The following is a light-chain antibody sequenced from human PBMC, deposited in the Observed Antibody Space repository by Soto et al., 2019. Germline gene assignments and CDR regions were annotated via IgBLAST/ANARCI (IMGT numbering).Light chain of an antibody. J-gene: IGKJ3*01. CDR3: RQHNNWHPATLA. Sequence: EIGMTQSPATLSVSPGERATLSCRASQSVSLNLAWYQQKPGQAPRLLIYGASTRATDIPARFRGSGFGTEFTLTLTSLRSEDFAVYYCRQHNNWHPATLAFGPGPQGDIK. CDR2: GAS. CDR1: QSVSLN. V-gene: IGKV3-15*01.